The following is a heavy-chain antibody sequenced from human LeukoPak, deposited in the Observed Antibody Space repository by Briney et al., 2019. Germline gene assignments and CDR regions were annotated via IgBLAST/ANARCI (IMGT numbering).Heavy chain of an antibody. CDR2: INHSGST. CDR3: AGHVRGRRVRARLYYMDV. V-gene: IGHV4-34*01. J-gene: IGHJ6*03. Sequence: PSETLSLTCAVYGGSFSGYYWSWIRQPPGKGLEWIGEINHSGSTNYNPSLKSRVTISVDTSKNQFSLKLSSVTAADTAVYYCAGHVRGRRVRARLYYMDVWGKGITVTISS. D-gene: IGHD3-10*01. CDR1: GGSFSGYY.